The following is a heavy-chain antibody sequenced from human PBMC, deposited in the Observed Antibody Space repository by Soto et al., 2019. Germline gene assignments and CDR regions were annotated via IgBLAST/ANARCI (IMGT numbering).Heavy chain of an antibody. CDR2: IYPSDSDT. J-gene: IGHJ4*02. V-gene: IGHV5-51*01. CDR1: GYNFTGYW. Sequence: GESLKISCKGSGYNFTGYWIAWVRQMPGKGLELMGIIYPSDSDTRYRPSFQGHVTISADKSISTAYMQWSSLRASDTAMYYCASGVGSTRTFDYWGQGTPVTVSS. D-gene: IGHD1-1*01. CDR3: ASGVGSTRTFDY.